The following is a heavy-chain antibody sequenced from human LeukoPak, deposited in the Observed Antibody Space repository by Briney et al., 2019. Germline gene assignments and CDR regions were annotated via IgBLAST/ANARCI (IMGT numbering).Heavy chain of an antibody. Sequence: ASVKVSYTLSEYTLTQLSMHWVRQAPGKGLEWMGGFDPEDGETTYAQKFQGRVTMTEDTSTDTAYMELSSLRSEDTAVYYCATALRLWFGELLAQSQYYFDYWGQGTLVTVSS. CDR3: ATALRLWFGELLAQSQYYFDY. V-gene: IGHV1-24*01. J-gene: IGHJ4*02. CDR2: FDPEDGET. CDR1: EYTLTQLS. D-gene: IGHD3-10*01.